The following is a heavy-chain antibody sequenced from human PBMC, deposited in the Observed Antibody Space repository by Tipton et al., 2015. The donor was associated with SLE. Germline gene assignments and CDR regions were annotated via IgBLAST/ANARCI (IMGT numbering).Heavy chain of an antibody. CDR3: AGGTGAYFDH. Sequence: SLRLSCAASGFTYRGYALPWVRQAPGKGLEWVAFIRADGRNKDYADSVKGRFTISRDNSKNTLYLQMNRLRVEDTAVYYCAGGTGAYFDHWGQGTLVTVSS. CDR2: IRADGRNK. V-gene: IGHV3-30*02. D-gene: IGHD3-16*01. CDR1: GFTYRGYA. J-gene: IGHJ4*02.